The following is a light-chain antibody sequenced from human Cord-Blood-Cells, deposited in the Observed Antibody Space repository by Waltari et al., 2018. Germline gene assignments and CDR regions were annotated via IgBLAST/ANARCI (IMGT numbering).Light chain of an antibody. CDR3: QQYNNWPPST. V-gene: IGKV3-15*01. CDR2: GAS. Sequence: EIVMTQSPATLSVSPAERATLSCRASQSVSSNLAWYQQKPGQAPRLLIYGASTRATGIPARFSGSGSGTEFTLTISSLQSEDFAVYYCQQYNNWPPSTFGGGTKVEIK. J-gene: IGKJ4*01. CDR1: QSVSSN.